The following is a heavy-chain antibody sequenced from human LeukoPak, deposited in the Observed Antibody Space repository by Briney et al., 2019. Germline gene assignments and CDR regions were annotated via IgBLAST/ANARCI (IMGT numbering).Heavy chain of an antibody. V-gene: IGHV4-4*07. CDR1: GGSISSYY. J-gene: IGHJ6*02. D-gene: IGHD6-19*01. CDR2: IYTSGST. Sequence: PSETLSLTCTVSGGSISSYYWSWIRQPAGKGLEWIGRIYTSGSTNYNPSLKSRVTMSVDTSKNQFSLKLSSVTAADTAVYYCARANNRSSGWPRSVRWGMDVWGQGTTVTVSS. CDR3: ARANNRSSGWPRSVRWGMDV.